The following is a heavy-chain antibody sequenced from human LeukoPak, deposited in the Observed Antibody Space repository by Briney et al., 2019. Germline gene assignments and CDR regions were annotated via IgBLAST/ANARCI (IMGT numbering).Heavy chain of an antibody. CDR1: GGSISGYY. CDR3: ARHGGVVRGFSDAFDI. D-gene: IGHD2-21*01. Sequence: SETLSLTCTVSGGSISGYYWSWIRQPAGKGLEWIGRIYTSGSTHDNPSLKSRVTMLLDTSKNQLSLKLSSVTAADTAVYYCARHGGVVRGFSDAFDIWGQGTMVTVSS. CDR2: IYTSGST. J-gene: IGHJ3*02. V-gene: IGHV4-4*07.